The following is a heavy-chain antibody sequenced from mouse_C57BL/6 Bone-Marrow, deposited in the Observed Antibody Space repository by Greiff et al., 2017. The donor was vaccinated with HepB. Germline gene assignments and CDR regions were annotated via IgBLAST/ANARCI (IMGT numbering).Heavy chain of an antibody. Sequence: VQLQQPGAELVKPGASVKLSCKASGYTFTSYWMQWVKQRPGQSLEWIGEIDPSDSYTNYNQKFKGKATLTVDTSSSTAYMQLSSLTSEDSAVYYCARDYGNPPGSYYFDYWGQGTTLTVSS. CDR1: GYTFTSYW. CDR3: ARDYGNPPGSYYFDY. CDR2: IDPSDSYT. D-gene: IGHD2-1*01. J-gene: IGHJ2*01. V-gene: IGHV1-50*01.